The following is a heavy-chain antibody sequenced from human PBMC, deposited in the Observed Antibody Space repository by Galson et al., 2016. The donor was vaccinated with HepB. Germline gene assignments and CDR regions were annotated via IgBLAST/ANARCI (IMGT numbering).Heavy chain of an antibody. CDR3: ARVRDGYNTHFYYGMDV. V-gene: IGHV1-24*01. CDR1: GYSFIELS. J-gene: IGHJ6*02. CDR2: YAREEGET. D-gene: IGHD5-24*01. Sequence: SVKVSCKVSGYSFIELSMHWVRQAPGKGLEWMGGYAREEGETIFAQTFQGRVTVTEDTSIDTAYMEVSSLGYEDTAVYYCARVRDGYNTHFYYGMDVWGQGTSVTVS.